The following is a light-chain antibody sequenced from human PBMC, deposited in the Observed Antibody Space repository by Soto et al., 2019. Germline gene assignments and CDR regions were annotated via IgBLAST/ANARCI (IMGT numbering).Light chain of an antibody. Sequence: DIQLTQSPSFLSASVGDRVTITCRASQGISSYLAWYQQKPGKAPKLLIYAASTLQSGVPSRFSGSGSGTEFTLTISSLQPEDFATYYCQHYNSYSEAVGQGTKVDIK. CDR2: AAS. CDR3: QHYNSYSEA. CDR1: QGISSY. J-gene: IGKJ1*01. V-gene: IGKV1-9*01.